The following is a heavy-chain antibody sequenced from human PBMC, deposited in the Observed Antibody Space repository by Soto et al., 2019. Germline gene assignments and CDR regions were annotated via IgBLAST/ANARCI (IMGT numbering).Heavy chain of an antibody. CDR1: GGTFSSYA. CDR2: IIPIFGTV. J-gene: IGHJ6*02. CDR3: ARPGDSYSGMDV. V-gene: IGHV1-69*01. Sequence: QVQLVQSGAEVNKPGSSVKISCTASGGTFSSYAISWVRQAPGQGLEWMGGIIPIFGTVNYAQKFQGRVTITTDESTSTAYIELSSVRTEDTAVYYCARPGDSYSGMDVWGQGTTVTVSS.